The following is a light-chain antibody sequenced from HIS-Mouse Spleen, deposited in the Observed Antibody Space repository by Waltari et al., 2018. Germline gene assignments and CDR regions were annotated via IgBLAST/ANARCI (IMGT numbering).Light chain of an antibody. CDR2: DRS. Sequence: QSALTQPRSVSGSPGQSVTISCTGTSSDVGGYNYVSWYQQHPGKAPKLMIYDRSKRTSGVPDRFSGCKSGSTAARTISVLQAEDEADYYCCSYAGSYTGVFGTGTKVTVL. CDR1: SSDVGGYNY. V-gene: IGLV2-11*01. J-gene: IGLJ1*01. CDR3: CSYAGSYTGV.